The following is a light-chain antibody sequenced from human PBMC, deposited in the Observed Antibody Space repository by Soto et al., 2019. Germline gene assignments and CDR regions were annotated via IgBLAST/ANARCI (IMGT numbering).Light chain of an antibody. CDR2: GAS. V-gene: IGKV3D-15*01. CDR1: QSVSSN. Sequence: EIVMTQSPAALSLSPGEGATLSCRASQSVSSNLAWYQQKPGQAPRLLIYGASTRATGMPARFSGSGSGTEFTLTITSLQSEDFAVYSCQQANNWPFTFGGGTKVEIK. CDR3: QQANNWPFT. J-gene: IGKJ4*01.